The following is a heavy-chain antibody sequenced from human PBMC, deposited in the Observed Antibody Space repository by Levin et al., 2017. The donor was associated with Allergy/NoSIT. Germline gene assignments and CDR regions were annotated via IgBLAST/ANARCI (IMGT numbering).Heavy chain of an antibody. CDR1: GYTFTDYY. V-gene: IGHV1-2*06. D-gene: IGHD1-7*01. CDR2: ISPNSGDT. CDR3: ARGHFGILMAGTMGWLDP. Sequence: VASVKVSCTASGYTFTDYYIHWVRQAPGQGLEWMGRISPNSGDTNYAQNFQGRVTMTRDTSTSTVYMELNRLRSDDTAMYFCARGHFGILMAGTMGWLDPWGQGTLVTVSS. J-gene: IGHJ5*02.